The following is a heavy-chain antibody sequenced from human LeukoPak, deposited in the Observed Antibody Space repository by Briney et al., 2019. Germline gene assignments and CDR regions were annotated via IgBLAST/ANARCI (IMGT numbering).Heavy chain of an antibody. V-gene: IGHV4-59*01. Sequence: SETLSLTCTVAGDSISSYYWSWIRQSPGKGLEWVGQISYGGNTKYNPSLRGRVTISADTSKFSLKLTSVTAADTAVYYCARGRVSFYGSGSRYLDDAFDLWGQGTTVTVSS. CDR1: GDSISSYY. CDR3: ARGRVSFYGSGSRYLDDAFDL. CDR2: ISYGGNT. D-gene: IGHD3-10*01. J-gene: IGHJ3*01.